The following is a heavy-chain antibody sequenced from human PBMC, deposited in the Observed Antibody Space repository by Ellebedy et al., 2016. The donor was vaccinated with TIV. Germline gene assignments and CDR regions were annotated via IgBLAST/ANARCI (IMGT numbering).Heavy chain of an antibody. Sequence: AASVTVSCKASRFPFTRYGFTWVRQPPGHGLEWVGWVSANNGQTSYAQKFQGRVTMATDTSTNTLYMDLRSLRSDDTAVYYCTRGVVSFDAWGQGTLVTVSS. CDR1: RFPFTRYG. V-gene: IGHV1-18*01. CDR3: TRGVVSFDA. J-gene: IGHJ4*02. CDR2: VSANNGQT. D-gene: IGHD2-15*01.